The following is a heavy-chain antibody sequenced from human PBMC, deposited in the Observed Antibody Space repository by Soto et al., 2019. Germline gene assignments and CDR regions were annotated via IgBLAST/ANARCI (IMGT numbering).Heavy chain of an antibody. V-gene: IGHV3-7*01. J-gene: IGHJ3*02. CDR2: IKQDGNEK. D-gene: IGHD6-19*01. CDR3: ARGLGSSGSYSPWDDFDI. CDR1: GFTFSDYW. Sequence: EVQLVESGGGLVQPGGSLRLSCAVSGFTFSDYWMSWVRQAPGKGLEWVANIKQDGNEKYYVDSVKGRFTISRDNAKNPLYPQINNLRAEGTAVYYCARGLGSSGSYSPWDDFDIWGQGTIVTVSS.